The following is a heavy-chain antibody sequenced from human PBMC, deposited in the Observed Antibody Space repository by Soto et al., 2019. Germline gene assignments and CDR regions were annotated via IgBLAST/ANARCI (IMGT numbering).Heavy chain of an antibody. CDR2: ISSGGDIT. D-gene: IGHD2-21*01. CDR3: ATDQRGLGIAGYDAFDI. CDR1: GFSFTNYA. V-gene: IGHV3-23*01. Sequence: EVQLLQSGGGLVQPGGSLRLSCAASGFSFTNYASNWVRQAPGKGLEWVSTISSGGDITYYAESVKGRFTSSRDNSRDTLYVQMNSLRVDDTAVYYCATDQRGLGIAGYDAFDIWGQGTMVTVSS. J-gene: IGHJ3*02.